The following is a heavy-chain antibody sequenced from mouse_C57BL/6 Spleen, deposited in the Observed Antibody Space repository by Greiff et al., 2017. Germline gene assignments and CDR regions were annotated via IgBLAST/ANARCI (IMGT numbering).Heavy chain of an antibody. D-gene: IGHD5-1*01. V-gene: IGHV1-42*01. CDR2: INPSTGGT. CDR3: ARRGGTSWYFDV. Sequence: EVQLQQSGPELVKPGASVKISCKASGYSFTGYYMNWVKQSPEKSLEWIGEINPSTGGTTYNQKFNAKATLTVDKSSSTAYMQLKSLTSEDSAVYYCARRGGTSWYFDVWGTGTPVTVSS. CDR1: GYSFTGYY. J-gene: IGHJ1*03.